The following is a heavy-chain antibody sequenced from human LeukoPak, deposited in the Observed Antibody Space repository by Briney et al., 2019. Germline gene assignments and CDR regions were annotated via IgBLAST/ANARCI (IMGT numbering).Heavy chain of an antibody. CDR3: ARDAPRRWSYYDSNGSWYFDL. J-gene: IGHJ2*01. CDR2: ISTSGSTI. Sequence: PGGSLRLSCAASGFTFSSYEMNWVRQAPGKGLEWVSYISTSGSTIYYADSVKGRFTIPRDNAKNSLYLQMNSLRAEDTAVYYCARDAPRRWSYYDSNGSWYFDLWGRGTLVTVSS. V-gene: IGHV3-48*03. D-gene: IGHD3-22*01. CDR1: GFTFSSYE.